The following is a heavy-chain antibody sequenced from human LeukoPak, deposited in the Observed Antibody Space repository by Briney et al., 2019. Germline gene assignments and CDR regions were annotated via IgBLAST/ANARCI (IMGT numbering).Heavy chain of an antibody. Sequence: GGSLRLSCAASGFTFSSYGMHWVRQAPGKGLEWVAVISYDGSNKYNADSVKGRFTISRDNSKNTPYLQMNSLRAEDTAVYYCARETPQNFYFGDPRFDPWGQGTLVTVSS. CDR1: GFTFSSYG. CDR2: ISYDGSNK. V-gene: IGHV3-30*03. CDR3: ARETPQNFYFGDPRFDP. J-gene: IGHJ5*02. D-gene: IGHD3-10*01.